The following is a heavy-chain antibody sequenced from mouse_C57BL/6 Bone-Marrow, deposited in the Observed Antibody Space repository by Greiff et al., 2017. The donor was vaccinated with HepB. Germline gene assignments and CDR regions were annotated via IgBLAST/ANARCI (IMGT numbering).Heavy chain of an antibody. V-gene: IGHV7-3*01. J-gene: IGHJ2*01. Sequence: EVQRVESGGGLVQPGGSLSLSCAASGFTFTDYYMSWVRQPPGKALEWLGFIRNKANGYTTEYSASVKGRFTISRDKSQSILYLQMNALRAEDSATYYCARYIAVAYFDYWGQGTTLTVAS. CDR1: GFTFTDYY. CDR2: IRNKANGYTT. CDR3: ARYIAVAYFDY. D-gene: IGHD1-1*01.